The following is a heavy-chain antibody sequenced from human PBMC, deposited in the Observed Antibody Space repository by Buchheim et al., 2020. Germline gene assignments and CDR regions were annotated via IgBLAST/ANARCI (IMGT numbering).Heavy chain of an antibody. CDR2: INHSGST. Sequence: QVQLQQWGAGLLKPSETLSLTCAVYGGSFSGYYWSWIRQPPGKGLEWIGEINHSGSTNYNPSLKSRVTIPVDTSKNQFSLKLSSVTAADTAVYYCAREGTYSGSYYPYYYGMDVWSQGTT. CDR1: GGSFSGYY. D-gene: IGHD1-26*01. CDR3: AREGTYSGSYYPYYYGMDV. J-gene: IGHJ6*02. V-gene: IGHV4-34*01.